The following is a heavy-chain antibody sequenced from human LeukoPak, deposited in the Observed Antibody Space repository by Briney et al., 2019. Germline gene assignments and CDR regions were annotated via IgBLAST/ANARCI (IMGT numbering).Heavy chain of an antibody. CDR3: ASGAAAGTFSIGY. V-gene: IGHV1-46*01. D-gene: IGHD6-13*01. CDR1: GYTFTSYY. CDR2: INPSGGGT. J-gene: IGHJ4*02. Sequence: VASVNVSCKASGYTFTSYYMHWVRQAPGQGLEWMGIINPSGGGTCYSQKFQGRVTMTTDTSTSTLYMELSSLRSEDTAVYYCASGAAAGTFSIGYWGQGTLLTVSS.